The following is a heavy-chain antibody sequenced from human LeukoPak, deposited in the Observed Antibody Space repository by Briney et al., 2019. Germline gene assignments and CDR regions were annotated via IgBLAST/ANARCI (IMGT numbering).Heavy chain of an antibody. Sequence: PGGSLRLSCAASGFTFSSYEMNWVRQAPGKGLEWVSYISRSGSTIYYADSVKGRFTISRDNAKNSLYLQMNSLRAEDTAVYYCARDRAIVVVVAATEYFYYYGMDVWGQGTTVTVSS. V-gene: IGHV3-48*03. CDR3: ARDRAIVVVVAATEYFYYYGMDV. CDR2: ISRSGSTI. J-gene: IGHJ6*02. CDR1: GFTFSSYE. D-gene: IGHD2-15*01.